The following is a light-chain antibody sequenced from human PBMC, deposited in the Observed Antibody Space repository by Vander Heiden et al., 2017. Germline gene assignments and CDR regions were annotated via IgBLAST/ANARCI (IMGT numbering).Light chain of an antibody. J-gene: IGLJ3*02. CDR1: GSDFGSYNL. V-gene: IGLV2-23*02. CDR3: CSYGGSGTSWV. CDR2: EVT. Sequence: QSVMTHPASVSGSPGQSVTISCTGTGSDFGSYNLFAWYHPYPGKAPNLLISEVTRRPSGVSNRFSGSKSGNTASLTISGLQAEDEADYYCCSYGGSGTSWVFGGGTQLTVL.